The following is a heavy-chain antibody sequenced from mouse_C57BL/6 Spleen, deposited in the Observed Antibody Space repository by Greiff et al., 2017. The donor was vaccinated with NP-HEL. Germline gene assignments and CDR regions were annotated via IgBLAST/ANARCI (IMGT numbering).Heavy chain of an antibody. CDR1: GYTFTSYW. CDR2: IYPGSGST. J-gene: IGHJ1*03. Sequence: VQLQQPGAELVKPGASVKMSCKASGYTFTSYWITWVKQRPGQGLEWIGDIYPGSGSTNYNEKFKSKATLTVDTSSSTAYMQLSSLTSEDSAVYYCARRDDYDDWYMDVWGTGTTVTVSS. CDR3: ARRDDYDDWYMDV. V-gene: IGHV1-55*01. D-gene: IGHD2-4*01.